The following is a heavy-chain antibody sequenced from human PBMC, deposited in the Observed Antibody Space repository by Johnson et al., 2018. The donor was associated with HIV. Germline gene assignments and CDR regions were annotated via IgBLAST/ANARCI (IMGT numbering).Heavy chain of an antibody. Sequence: QVLLVESGGGVVQPGTSLRLACEASGFTFSSFAMHWVRQAPGKGLEWVAFISYAGTNKYFTDSVRGRFTIYRDNSRNTLFLQMNSLRAEDTAMYFCVRRFYDSSAFDVWVQGTLVTVSS. J-gene: IGHJ3*01. V-gene: IGHV3-30-3*01. CDR2: ISYAGTNK. CDR3: VRRFYDSSAFDV. D-gene: IGHD3-22*01. CDR1: GFTFSSFA.